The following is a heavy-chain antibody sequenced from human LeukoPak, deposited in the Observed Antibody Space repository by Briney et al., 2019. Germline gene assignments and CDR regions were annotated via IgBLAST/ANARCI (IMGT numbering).Heavy chain of an antibody. Sequence: ASVTVCCKASGYTFTGYYMHWVRQAPGQGLEWMGWINPNSGGTNYAQKFQGWVTMTRDTSISTAYMELSRLRSDDTAVYYCARGSIVVVVAALYNWFDPWGQGTLVTVSS. V-gene: IGHV1-2*04. D-gene: IGHD2-15*01. J-gene: IGHJ5*02. CDR2: INPNSGGT. CDR3: ARGSIVVVVAALYNWFDP. CDR1: GYTFTGYY.